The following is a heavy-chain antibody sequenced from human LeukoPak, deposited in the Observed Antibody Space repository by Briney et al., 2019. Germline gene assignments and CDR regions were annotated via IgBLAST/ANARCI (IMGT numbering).Heavy chain of an antibody. CDR1: GGSFSGYY. J-gene: IGHJ4*02. V-gene: IGHV4-34*01. CDR3: ARTVVKLYYFDY. Sequence: SETLSLTCAVYGGSFSGYYWSWIRQPPGKGLEWIGEINHSGSTNYNPSLKSRVTISVDTSKNQFSLKLSSVTAADTAVYYCARTVVKLYYFDYWGRGTLVTVSS. CDR2: INHSGST. D-gene: IGHD4-23*01.